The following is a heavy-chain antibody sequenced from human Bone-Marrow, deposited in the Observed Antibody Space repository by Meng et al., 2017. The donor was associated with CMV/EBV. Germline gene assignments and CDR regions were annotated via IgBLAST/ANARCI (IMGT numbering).Heavy chain of an antibody. CDR2: IRYDGSNK. CDR3: AKDPRIAAAGPHFGYFDY. D-gene: IGHD6-13*01. CDR1: GFTFSSYG. V-gene: IGHV3-30*02. Sequence: GGSLRLSCAASGFTFSSYGMHWVRQAPGKGLEWVAFIRYDGSNKYYADSVKGRFTISRDNSKNTLYLQMNSLRAEDTAVYYCAKDPRIAAAGPHFGYFDYWGQGTLVTVSS. J-gene: IGHJ4*02.